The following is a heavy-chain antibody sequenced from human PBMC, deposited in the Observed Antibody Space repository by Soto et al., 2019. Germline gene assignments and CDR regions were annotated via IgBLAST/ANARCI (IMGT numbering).Heavy chain of an antibody. CDR3: ARGVDYCKSGY. CDR1: GGSLRDYY. D-gene: IGHD3-10*01. CDR2: VSQGEGT. V-gene: IGHV4-34*02. J-gene: IGHJ4*02. Sequence: QVQLQQWGAGLLKPSETLSLTCAVSGGSLRDYYWTWIRQPPGKGLEWIGEVSQGEGTHCNPSLQSRVSISIDRSKCRFSRKMCAVTAADTAVYYCARGVDYCKSGYCAQGTLVTVGS.